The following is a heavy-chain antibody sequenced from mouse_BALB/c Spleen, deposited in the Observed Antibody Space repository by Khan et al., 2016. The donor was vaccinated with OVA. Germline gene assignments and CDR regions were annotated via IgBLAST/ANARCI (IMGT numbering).Heavy chain of an antibody. V-gene: IGHV5-17*02. CDR1: GFTFSSYG. J-gene: IGHJ2*01. D-gene: IGHD1-1*01. CDR3: ATSYYYGYYFDY. Sequence: EVELVESGGGLVQPGGSRKFSCAASGFTFSSYGMHWVRQAPEKGLEWVAYISGDSSTIYYADTVKGRFTISRDNPKNTLFLQMTSLMSEDTAMYYCATSYYYGYYFDYWGPGTTLTVSS. CDR2: ISGDSSTI.